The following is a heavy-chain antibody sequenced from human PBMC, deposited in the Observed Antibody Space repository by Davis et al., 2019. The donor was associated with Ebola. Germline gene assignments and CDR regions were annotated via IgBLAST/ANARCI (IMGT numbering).Heavy chain of an antibody. CDR3: ATGWLRAGGFDS. Sequence: PGGSLRLSCAASGFTFSTYWMSWVRQAPGKGLEWVANINEDGSQKYYVDSVKGRFSISRDNAKNSLYLQMNSLRDEDTAVYYCATGWLRAGGFDSWGQGTLVIVSS. CDR2: INEDGSQK. D-gene: IGHD5-12*01. CDR1: GFTFSTYW. J-gene: IGHJ4*02. V-gene: IGHV3-7*01.